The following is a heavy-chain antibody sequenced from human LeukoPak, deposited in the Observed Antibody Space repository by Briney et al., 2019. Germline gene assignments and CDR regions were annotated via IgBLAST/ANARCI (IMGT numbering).Heavy chain of an antibody. Sequence: GGSLRLSCAASGFAFSSYAMSWVRQAPGKGLEWVSAISGSGDSTYYADSVKGRFTISRDNSKNTLYLQMNNLRVDDTAVYYCAKKGQADDGGKPDWGQGTLVTVSS. CDR3: AKKGQADDGGKPD. V-gene: IGHV3-23*01. J-gene: IGHJ4*02. CDR2: ISGSGDST. CDR1: GFAFSSYA.